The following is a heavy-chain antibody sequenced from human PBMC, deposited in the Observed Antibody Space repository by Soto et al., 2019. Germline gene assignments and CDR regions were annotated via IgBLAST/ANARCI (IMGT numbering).Heavy chain of an antibody. Sequence: EVQLVESGGGLVQPGGSLRLSCAASGFTFSSYSMNWVRQAPGKGLEWVSYISSSSSTIYYADSVKGRFTISRDNAKNSLYLQMNSLRDEDTAVYYCARDSLRGGWSYYFDYWGQGTLVTVSS. CDR3: ARDSLRGGWSYYFDY. D-gene: IGHD6-19*01. CDR1: GFTFSSYS. J-gene: IGHJ4*02. V-gene: IGHV3-48*02. CDR2: ISSSSSTI.